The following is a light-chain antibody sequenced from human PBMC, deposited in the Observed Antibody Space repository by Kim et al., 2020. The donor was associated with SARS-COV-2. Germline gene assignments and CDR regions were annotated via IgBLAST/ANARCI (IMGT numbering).Light chain of an antibody. CDR2: RTN. CDR1: SSNFGTNY. Sequence: GQRVTISCSGSSSNFGTNYVYWYQQLPRTAPKLLIYRTNQRPSGVPDRFSGSKSGTSASLAISGLRSEDEADYYCAAWDDTLGAVVFGGGTQLTVL. CDR3: AAWDDTLGAVV. V-gene: IGLV1-47*01. J-gene: IGLJ2*01.